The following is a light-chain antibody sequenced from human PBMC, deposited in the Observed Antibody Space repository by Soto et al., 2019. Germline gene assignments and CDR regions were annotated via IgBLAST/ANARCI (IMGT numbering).Light chain of an antibody. Sequence: QSVLTQPPSVSGAPGQRVTNSCTGSSSNIGAGYDVHWYQQRPGAAPKLLISANINRPSGVPDRFSGSKSGTSASLAITGLQADDEGDYYCQSYDSTLSARYVFGTGTKLTVL. CDR1: SSNIGAGYD. V-gene: IGLV1-40*01. CDR2: ANI. J-gene: IGLJ1*01. CDR3: QSYDSTLSARYV.